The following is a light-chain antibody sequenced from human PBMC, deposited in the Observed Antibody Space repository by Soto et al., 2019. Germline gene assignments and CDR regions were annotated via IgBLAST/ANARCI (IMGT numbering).Light chain of an antibody. CDR1: QSVSSY. CDR3: QQRSNCPPALT. V-gene: IGKV3-11*01. CDR2: DAS. Sequence: EIVLTQSPATLSLSPGERATLSCRASQSVSSYFAWYQQKPGQAPRLLIYDASNRDTDIPARFSGSGSGTDFTLTISSLEPEDFAVYYCQQRSNCPPALTFGGGTKVEIK. J-gene: IGKJ4*01.